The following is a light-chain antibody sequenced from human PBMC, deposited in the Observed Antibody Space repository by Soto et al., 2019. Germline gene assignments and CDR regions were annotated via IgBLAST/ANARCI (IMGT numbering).Light chain of an antibody. J-gene: IGLJ3*02. V-gene: IGLV4-69*01. CDR2: LNNDASH. CDR1: SGHSSNA. CDR3: QTWGTGPWV. Sequence: QAVVTQSPSASASLGASVKLTCVLNSGHSSNAIARHQQQPGKGPRYLMKLNNDASHSKGDGIPDRFSGSSSGAERNFTISSLQSEDEADYYCQTWGTGPWVFGGGTKL.